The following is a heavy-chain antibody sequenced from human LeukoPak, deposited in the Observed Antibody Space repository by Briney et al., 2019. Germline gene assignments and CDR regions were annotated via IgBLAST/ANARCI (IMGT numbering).Heavy chain of an antibody. Sequence: GGSLRLSCAASGFTFSSYAMSWVRQAPGKGLEWVSAISGGGGSTYYADSVKGRFTISRDNSKNTLYLQMNSLRAEDTAVYYCAKGPKFIIAAAGYYFDYWGQGTLVTVSS. CDR3: AKGPKFIIAAAGYYFDY. V-gene: IGHV3-23*01. CDR1: GFTFSSYA. D-gene: IGHD6-13*01. CDR2: ISGGGGST. J-gene: IGHJ4*02.